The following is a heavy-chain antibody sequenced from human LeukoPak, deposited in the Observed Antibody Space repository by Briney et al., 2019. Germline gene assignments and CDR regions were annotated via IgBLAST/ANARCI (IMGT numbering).Heavy chain of an antibody. CDR2: IISSSSYI. V-gene: IGHV3-21*01. CDR3: ARDHPQLYAFDI. D-gene: IGHD5-18*01. J-gene: IGHJ3*02. Sequence: GSLRLSCAASGITFSSYGMSWVRQALGKGLEWVPSIISSSSYIYYADSVKGRFTISRDNAKNSLYLQMNSLRAEDTAVYYCARDHPQLYAFDIWGQGTMVTVSS. CDR1: GITFSSYG.